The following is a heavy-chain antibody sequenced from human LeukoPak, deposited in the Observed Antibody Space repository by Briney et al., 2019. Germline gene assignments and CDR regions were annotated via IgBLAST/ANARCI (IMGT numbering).Heavy chain of an antibody. Sequence: GGSLRLSCAASGFTFSGSAMSWVRQAPGRGLEWVSLISFSGGNTYYADSVKGRFTISRDNSKDTLYLQMNSLRAEDTAIYYCARDIQLSTWGLGTMVTVSS. D-gene: IGHD5-24*01. J-gene: IGHJ3*01. CDR2: ISFSGGNT. V-gene: IGHV3-23*01. CDR3: ARDIQLST. CDR1: GFTFSGSA.